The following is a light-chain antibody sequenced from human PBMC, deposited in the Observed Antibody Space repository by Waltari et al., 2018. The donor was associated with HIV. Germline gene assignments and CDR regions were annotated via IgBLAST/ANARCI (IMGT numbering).Light chain of an antibody. CDR3: SSYTSSSTVV. J-gene: IGLJ2*01. V-gene: IGLV2-14*01. CDR1: TSDVGGYNY. CDR2: DVS. Sequence: QSALTQPASVSGSPGQSITISCTGPTSDVGGYNYVSWYQQYPGKAPKLMIYDVSNRPSGVSNRFSASKSGNTASLTISGLQAEDEADYYCSSYTSSSTVVFGGGTKLTVL.